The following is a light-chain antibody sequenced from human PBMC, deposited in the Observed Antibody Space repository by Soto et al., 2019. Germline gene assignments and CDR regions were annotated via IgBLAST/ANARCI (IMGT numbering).Light chain of an antibody. J-gene: IGKJ1*01. CDR2: GAS. CDR1: QSISTY. CDR3: QQSHSGKT. V-gene: IGKV1-39*01. Sequence: DIQMTQSPSSLSASVGDRVTITCRASQSISTYLNWYQQKPGKAPKVLIYGASSLPGGVPSRFSGSGSETDFTLIISSLQPEDFATYYCQQSHSGKTFGQGTKVDI.